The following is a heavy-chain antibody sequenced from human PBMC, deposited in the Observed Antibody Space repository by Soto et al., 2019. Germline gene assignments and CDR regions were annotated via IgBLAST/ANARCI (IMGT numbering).Heavy chain of an antibody. CDR3: ARDPRNKGLDP. V-gene: IGHV3-74*01. Sequence: GSLRLAGPASVFTFSGFWMFWVRQVPGKGPVWVSRINGVGSRIDYVDSVKGRFTVSRDNAKNTMYLQMDSLRDADSALYYCARDPRNKGLDPWGQGILVTVSS. CDR1: VFTFSGFW. J-gene: IGHJ5*02. CDR2: INGVGSRI.